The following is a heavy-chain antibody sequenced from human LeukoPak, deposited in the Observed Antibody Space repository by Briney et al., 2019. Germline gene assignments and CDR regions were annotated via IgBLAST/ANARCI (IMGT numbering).Heavy chain of an antibody. CDR1: GFTFSSYS. CDR3: AKQMNDYVAFDI. J-gene: IGHJ3*02. CDR2: ISGSGGST. D-gene: IGHD4-17*01. Sequence: GGSLRLSCETFGFTFSSYSMNWVRQAPGKGLEWVSAISGSGGSTYYADSVKGRFTISRDNSKNTLYLQMNSLRAEDTAVYYCAKQMNDYVAFDIWGQGTMVTVSS. V-gene: IGHV3-23*01.